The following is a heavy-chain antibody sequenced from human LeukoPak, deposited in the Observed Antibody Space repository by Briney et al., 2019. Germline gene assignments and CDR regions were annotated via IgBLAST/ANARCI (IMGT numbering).Heavy chain of an antibody. CDR1: GYTFTGYN. CDR2: INPNNGGT. D-gene: IGHD4-11*01. V-gene: IGHV1-2*02. J-gene: IGHJ4*02. CDR3: ARGSPFYSSSNRPLDY. Sequence: ASVKVSCKASGYTFTGYNMHWGRQAPGQGLEWMGWINPNNGGTKYEQKFQGRVTVTRDTSISTAYMELSRLRSDDTAVYYCARGSPFYSSSNRPLDYWGQGTMVSVSS.